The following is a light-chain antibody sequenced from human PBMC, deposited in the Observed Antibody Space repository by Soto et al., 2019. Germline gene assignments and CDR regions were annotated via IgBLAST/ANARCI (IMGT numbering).Light chain of an antibody. Sequence: QSDLTQPASVSGSPGQSITISCTGTSSDVGGYNYVSWFQQHPGKAPKLKIYEVSNRPSGVSNRFSGSKSGNTASLTISELQAEDEADYYCTSFTTISTWVFGGGTKLTVL. V-gene: IGLV2-14*01. CDR1: SSDVGGYNY. CDR3: TSFTTISTWV. CDR2: EVS. J-gene: IGLJ3*02.